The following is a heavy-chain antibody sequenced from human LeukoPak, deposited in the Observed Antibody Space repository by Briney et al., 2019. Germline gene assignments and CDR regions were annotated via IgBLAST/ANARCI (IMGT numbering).Heavy chain of an antibody. V-gene: IGHV3-11*04. CDR3: AYSGYVARHPKDYYYGMDV. Sequence: GGSLRLSCAASGFTFSDYYMSWIRQAPGKGLEWVSYISSSGSTIYYADSVKGRLTISRDNSKNTLYLQMNSLRAEDTAVYYCAYSGYVARHPKDYYYGMDVWGQGTTVTVSS. CDR2: ISSSGSTI. J-gene: IGHJ6*02. CDR1: GFTFSDYY. D-gene: IGHD5-12*01.